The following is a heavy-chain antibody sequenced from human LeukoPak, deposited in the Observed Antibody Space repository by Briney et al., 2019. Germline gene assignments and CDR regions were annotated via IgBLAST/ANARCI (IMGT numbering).Heavy chain of an antibody. D-gene: IGHD1-1*01. V-gene: IGHV3-9*01. J-gene: IGHJ4*02. CDR2: INWNSGNI. Sequence: PGRSLRLSCVASGFNFDDYAMYWVRQAPGKGLEWVSHINWNSGNIGYADSVKGRFIISRDNAKNSLYLQMNGLRPEDTGLYYCAKGGRVQFNFDFWGQGTRVTVSS. CDR1: GFNFDDYA. CDR3: AKGGRVQFNFDF.